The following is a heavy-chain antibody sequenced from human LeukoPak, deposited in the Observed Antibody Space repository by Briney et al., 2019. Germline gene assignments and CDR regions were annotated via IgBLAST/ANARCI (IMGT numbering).Heavy chain of an antibody. CDR1: GFTFSDYY. J-gene: IGHJ6*03. CDR2: ISSSGSTI. V-gene: IGHV3-11*04. D-gene: IGHD6-6*01. CDR3: AREGSSSSYYYYYYYMDV. Sequence: GGSLRLSCAASGFTFSDYYMSWIRQAPGKGLEWVSYISSSGSTIYYADSVKGRFTISRDNAKNSLYLQMNSLRAEDTAVYYCAREGSSSSYYYYYYYMDVWGKGTTVTVSS.